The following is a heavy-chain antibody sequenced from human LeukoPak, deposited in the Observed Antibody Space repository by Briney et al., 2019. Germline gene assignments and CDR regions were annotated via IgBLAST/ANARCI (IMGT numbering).Heavy chain of an antibody. CDR3: ASWASRYYGMDV. CDR1: GYTFTSYG. D-gene: IGHD3-16*01. J-gene: IGHJ6*02. V-gene: IGHV1-18*01. Sequence: ASVKVSCKASGYTFTSYGISWVRQAPGQGLEWMGWISAYNGNTNYAQKPQGRVTMTTDTSTSTAYMELRSLRSDDTAVYYCASWASRYYGMDVWGQGTTVTVSS. CDR2: ISAYNGNT.